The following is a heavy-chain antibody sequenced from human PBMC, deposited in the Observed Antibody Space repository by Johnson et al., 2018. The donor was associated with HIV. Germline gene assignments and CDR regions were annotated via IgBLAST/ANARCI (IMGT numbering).Heavy chain of an antibody. J-gene: IGHJ3*02. V-gene: IGHV3-33*06. CDR3: AKDNPGVSHAFEI. CDR2: IWYDGSNK. D-gene: IGHD1-14*01. Sequence: QVQLVESGGGVVQPGRSLRLSCAASGFTFSSYGMHWVRQAPGKGLEWVAVIWYDGSNKYYADSVKGRFTISRDNSKNTLYLQMNSLRAEDTAVYYCAKDNPGVSHAFEIWGQGTMVTVSS. CDR1: GFTFSSYG.